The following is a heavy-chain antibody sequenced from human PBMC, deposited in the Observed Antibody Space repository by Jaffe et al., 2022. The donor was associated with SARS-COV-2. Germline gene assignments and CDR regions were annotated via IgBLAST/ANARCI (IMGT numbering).Heavy chain of an antibody. D-gene: IGHD6-13*01. J-gene: IGHJ5*02. V-gene: IGHV4-34*01. Sequence: QVQLQQWGAGLLKPSETLSLTCAVYGGSFSGYYWSWIRQPPGKGLEWIGEINHSGSTNYNPSLKSRVTISVDTSKNQFSLKLSSVTAADTAVYYCANRIAAAGTKNWFDPWGQGTLVTVSS. CDR1: GGSFSGYY. CDR3: ANRIAAAGTKNWFDP. CDR2: INHSGST.